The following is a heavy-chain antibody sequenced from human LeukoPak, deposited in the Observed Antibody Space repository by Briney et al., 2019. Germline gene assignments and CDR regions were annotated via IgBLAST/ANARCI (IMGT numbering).Heavy chain of an antibody. D-gene: IGHD6-13*01. CDR3: ARIHLAAAVYYKPQPPHCCGFDP. Sequence: SETLSLTCAVYGGSFSGYYWSWIRQPPGKGLEWIGEINHSGSTNYNPSLKSRVTISVDTSKNQFSLKLSSVTAADTAVYYCARIHLAAAVYYKPQPPHCCGFDPWGQGTLVTVSS. J-gene: IGHJ5*02. V-gene: IGHV4-34*01. CDR2: INHSGST. CDR1: GGSFSGYY.